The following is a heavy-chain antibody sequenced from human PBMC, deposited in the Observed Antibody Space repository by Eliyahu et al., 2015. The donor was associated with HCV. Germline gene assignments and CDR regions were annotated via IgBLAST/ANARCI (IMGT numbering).Heavy chain of an antibody. Sequence: CPVSGFLFSDYYMTWIRQAPGKGLEWVSYISSSSRYTNYADSVQGRFTISRDNAKNSLYLQMNSLRAEDTAVYYCARSTDYGDYVPPPFDYWGQGTLVTVSS. CDR2: ISSSSRYT. CDR3: ARSTDYGDYVPPPFDY. J-gene: IGHJ4*02. D-gene: IGHD4-17*01. V-gene: IGHV3-11*06. CDR1: GFLFSDYY.